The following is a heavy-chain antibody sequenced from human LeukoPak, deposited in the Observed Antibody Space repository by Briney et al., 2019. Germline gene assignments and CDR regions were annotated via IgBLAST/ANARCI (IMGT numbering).Heavy chain of an antibody. D-gene: IGHD6-13*01. J-gene: IGHJ4*02. CDR1: GFTVSSNY. CDR2: IYSGGST. V-gene: IGHV3-66*01. Sequence: PGGSLRPSCAASGFTVSSNYMSWVRQAPGKGLEWVSVIYSGGSTYYADSVKGRFTISRDNSKNTLYLQMNSLRAEDTAVYYCARGGPAAGRFDYWGQGTLVTVSS. CDR3: ARGGPAAGRFDY.